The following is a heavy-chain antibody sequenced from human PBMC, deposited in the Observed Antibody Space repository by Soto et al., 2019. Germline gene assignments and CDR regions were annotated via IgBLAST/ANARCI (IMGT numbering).Heavy chain of an antibody. CDR1: GGSISSYY. CDR2: IYYSGST. V-gene: IGHV4-59*08. Sequence: QVQLQESGPGLVKPSETLSLTCTVSGGSISSYYWSWIRQPPGKGLEWIGYIYYSGSTNYNPSLISRVTIAVDTAKTPFSLKLGSVTAADTAVYYCPRHHASWGQGTLVTVSS. CDR3: PRHHAS. D-gene: IGHD2-2*01. J-gene: IGHJ5*02.